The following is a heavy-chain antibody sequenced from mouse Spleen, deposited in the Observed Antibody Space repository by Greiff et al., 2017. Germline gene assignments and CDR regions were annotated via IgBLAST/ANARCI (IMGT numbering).Heavy chain of an antibody. CDR2: IWTGGST. V-gene: IGHV2S3*01. J-gene: IGHJ1*01. Sequence: VQLQESGPGLVEPSPCLFITCNASGFSFTSYEINWVSQPPGKGLEWLGVIWTGGSTNYNSALISRLSMSKENSKSLVFLKMNSLQSEDSAIYFCVREYGYGYFDFWGAGTSVTVSS. D-gene: IGHD1-2*01. CDR1: GFSFTSYE. CDR3: VREYGYGYFDF.